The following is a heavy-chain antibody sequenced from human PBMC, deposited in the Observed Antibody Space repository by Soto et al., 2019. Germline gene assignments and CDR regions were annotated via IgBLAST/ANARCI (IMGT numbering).Heavy chain of an antibody. D-gene: IGHD6-19*01. V-gene: IGHV4-59*01. CDR2: VYYTGST. J-gene: IGHJ4*02. CDR1: CGSISGSY. CDR3: ARSVAVPGANIEY. Sequence: PLETLSLTCSVSCGSISGSYWSWIRQSPGKGLEWLVYVYYTGSTNYIPSLRSRVSISVDTSKNEFSLRLSSVTAADTAVYFCARSVAVPGANIEYWGQGTKVTVSS.